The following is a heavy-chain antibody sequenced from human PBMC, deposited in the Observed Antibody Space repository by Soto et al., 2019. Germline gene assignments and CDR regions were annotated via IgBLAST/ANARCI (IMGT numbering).Heavy chain of an antibody. CDR2: IWYDGSNK. CDR3: ARDRITMVRGVITQTHYYYYYGMDV. D-gene: IGHD3-10*01. Sequence: GGSLRLSCAASGFTFSSYGMHWVRQAPGKGLEWVAVIWYDGSNKYYADSVKGRFTISRDNSKNTLYLQMNSLRAEDTAVYYCARDRITMVRGVITQTHYYYYYGMDVYRQRPTFT. CDR1: GFTFSSYG. V-gene: IGHV3-33*01. J-gene: IGHJ6*02.